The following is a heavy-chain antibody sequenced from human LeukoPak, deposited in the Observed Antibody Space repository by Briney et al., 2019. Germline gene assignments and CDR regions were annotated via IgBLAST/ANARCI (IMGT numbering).Heavy chain of an antibody. V-gene: IGHV4-34*01. J-gene: IGHJ4*02. CDR3: ARGRYYYDSSGYGPKYYFDY. Sequence: PSETLSLTCAVYGGSFSGYYWSWIRQPPGKGLEWIGEINHSGSTNYNPSLKSRVTISVDTSKNQFSLKLRSVTAADTAVYYCARGRYYYDSSGYGPKYYFDYWGQGTLATVSS. CDR1: GGSFSGYY. CDR2: INHSGST. D-gene: IGHD3-22*01.